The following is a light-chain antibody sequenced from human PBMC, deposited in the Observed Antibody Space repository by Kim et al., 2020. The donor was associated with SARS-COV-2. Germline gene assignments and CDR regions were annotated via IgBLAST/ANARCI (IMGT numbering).Light chain of an antibody. CDR3: QQSYTIPET. J-gene: IGKJ2*01. CDR1: QSISSY. CDR2: VAS. V-gene: IGKV1-39*01. Sequence: DIQMTQSPSSLSASVGDRVTITCRASQSISSYLNWYQQKPGEAPKLLIYVASTLHSGVPSRFSGSGSGTDFTLSISSLQPEDFATYYCQQSYTIPETFGQGTKLEI.